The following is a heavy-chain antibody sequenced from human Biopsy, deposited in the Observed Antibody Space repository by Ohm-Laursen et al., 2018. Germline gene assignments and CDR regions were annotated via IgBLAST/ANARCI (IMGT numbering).Heavy chain of an antibody. CDR2: TSCTGYT. CDR3: ARGSNDFGGLYFPR. V-gene: IGHV4-59*11. J-gene: IGHJ4*02. D-gene: IGHD4-23*01. Sequence: SDTLSLTCTVSGGSFTGHYWSWIRQPPGKGLEWIGHTSCTGYTSYNASLKSRVTISVDTSRNHFSLRLSSLTAADTAVYYCARGSNDFGGLYFPRWGQGTLLTVSS. CDR1: GGSFTGHY.